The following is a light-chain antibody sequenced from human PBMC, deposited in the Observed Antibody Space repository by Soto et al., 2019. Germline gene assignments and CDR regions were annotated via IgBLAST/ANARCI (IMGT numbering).Light chain of an antibody. CDR2: DVS. J-gene: IGKJ2*01. V-gene: IGKV3-11*01. CDR1: ESVSSTS. CDR3: HQRSSWPRT. Sequence: EIVLTQSPATLSLSPGERATLSCRASESVSSTSLTWLQHRPGQAPRLLIYDVSTRAPGIPARFSGSGSGTDFTLTISNLEPEDFAVYYCHQRSSWPRTFGQGTKLDMK.